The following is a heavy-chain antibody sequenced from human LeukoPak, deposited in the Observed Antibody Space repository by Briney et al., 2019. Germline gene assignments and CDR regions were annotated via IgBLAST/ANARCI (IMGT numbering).Heavy chain of an antibody. D-gene: IGHD6-13*01. V-gene: IGHV1-69*05. CDR1: GGTFSSYA. J-gene: IGHJ3*02. CDR2: IIPIFGTA. CDR3: SIAAAGTTRTDAFDI. Sequence: ASVKVSCKASGGTFSSYAISWVRQAPGQGLEWMGGIIPIFGTANYAQKFQGRVTITTDESTSTAYMELSSLRSEDTAVYYCSIAAAGTTRTDAFDIWGHGTMVTVSS.